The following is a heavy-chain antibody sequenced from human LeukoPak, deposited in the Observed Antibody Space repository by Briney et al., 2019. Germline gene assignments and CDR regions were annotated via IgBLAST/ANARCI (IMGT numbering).Heavy chain of an antibody. Sequence: PSETLSLTCTVPRGSISSYYWSWIRQPPGKGLEWIGYIYSSGSTKYNPSLESRFTISVDTSKNQFSLKLSSVTAADTAVYYCARHFKTSTWTSGKDVWGQGTTVTVSS. V-gene: IGHV4-59*08. CDR2: IYSSGST. CDR1: RGSISSYY. CDR3: ARHFKTSTWTSGKDV. J-gene: IGHJ6*02. D-gene: IGHD6-13*01.